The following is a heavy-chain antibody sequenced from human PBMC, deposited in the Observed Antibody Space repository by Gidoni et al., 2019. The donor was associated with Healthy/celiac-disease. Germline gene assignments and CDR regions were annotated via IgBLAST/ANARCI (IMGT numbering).Heavy chain of an antibody. CDR3: AKDPRDNWNLHYFDY. V-gene: IGHV3-23*01. CDR2: ISGSGGST. D-gene: IGHD1-20*01. Sequence: EVQLLESGGGLVQPGGSLRLSFAASGFTFSSYAMSWVRQAPGKGLEWVSDISGSGGSTYYADSVKGRFTISRDNSKNTLYLQMNSLRAEDTAVYYCAKDPRDNWNLHYFDYWGQGTLVTVSS. J-gene: IGHJ4*02. CDR1: GFTFSSYA.